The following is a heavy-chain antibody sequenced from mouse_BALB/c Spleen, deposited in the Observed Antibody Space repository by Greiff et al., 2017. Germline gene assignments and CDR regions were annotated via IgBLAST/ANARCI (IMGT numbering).Heavy chain of an antibody. J-gene: IGHJ1*01. D-gene: IGHD2-3*01. Sequence: DVMLVESGGGLVKPGGSLKLSCAASGFTFSSYAMSWVRQTPEKRLEWVATISSGGSYTYYPDSVKGRFTISRDNAKNTLYLQMSSLRSEDTAMYYCARQDGYYRYFDVWGAGTTVTVSS. CDR1: GFTFSSYA. V-gene: IGHV5-9-3*01. CDR3: ARQDGYYRYFDV. CDR2: ISSGGSYT.